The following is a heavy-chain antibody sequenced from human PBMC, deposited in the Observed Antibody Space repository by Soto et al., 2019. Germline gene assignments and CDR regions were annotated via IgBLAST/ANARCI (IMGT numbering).Heavy chain of an antibody. J-gene: IGHJ6*02. CDR1: GGSISSSSYY. V-gene: IGHV4-39*01. CDR3: ARQGQWLMGYYYYGMDV. CDR2: IYYSGST. Sequence: LSLTCTVSGGSISSSSYYWGWIRQPPGKGLEWIGSIYYSGSTYYNPSLKSRVTISVDTSKNQFSLKLSSVTAADTAVYYCARQGQWLMGYYYYGMDVWGQGTTVTVSS. D-gene: IGHD6-19*01.